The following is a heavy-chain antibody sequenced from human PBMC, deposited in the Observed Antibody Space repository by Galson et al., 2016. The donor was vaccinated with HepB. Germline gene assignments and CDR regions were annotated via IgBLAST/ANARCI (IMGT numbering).Heavy chain of an antibody. CDR1: GYTFNNYG. CDR3: ARLEGSTIFGLVITPYYFDY. J-gene: IGHJ4*02. D-gene: IGHD3-3*02. Sequence: QSGAEVKRPGASVKVSCKASGYTFNNYGITWVRQAPGQGLEWMGWISVYSGNTNYAQKLQGRVTMTTDTSTSTAYMELRSLRSDDTAVYYCARLEGSTIFGLVITPYYFDYWGQGTLVTVSS. V-gene: IGHV1-18*01. CDR2: ISVYSGNT.